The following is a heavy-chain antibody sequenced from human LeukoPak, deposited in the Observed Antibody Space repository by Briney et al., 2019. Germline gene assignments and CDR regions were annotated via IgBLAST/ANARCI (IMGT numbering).Heavy chain of an antibody. CDR3: ARDNAAWGVFY. CDR1: GYTFTGYY. D-gene: IGHD3-16*01. J-gene: IGHJ4*02. V-gene: IGHV1-2*02. Sequence: GASVKVSCKASGYTFTGYYMHWVRQAPGQGLEWMGWINPNSRGTNYAQKFQGRVTMTRDTSISTAYMELSRLRSDDTAVYYCARDNAAWGVFYWGQGTLVTVSS. CDR2: INPNSRGT.